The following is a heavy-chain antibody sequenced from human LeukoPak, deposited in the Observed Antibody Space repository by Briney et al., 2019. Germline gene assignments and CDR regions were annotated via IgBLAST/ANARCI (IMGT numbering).Heavy chain of an antibody. CDR3: ARDVYSSSSYYYYYYYMDV. V-gene: IGHV1-18*01. CDR2: ISAYNGNT. D-gene: IGHD6-13*01. J-gene: IGHJ6*03. CDR1: GYTFTSYG. Sequence: ASVKVSCKASGYTFTSYGISWVRQAPGQGLEWMGWISAYNGNTKYAQKLQGRVTMTTDTSTSTAYMELRSLRSDDTAVYHCARDVYSSSSYYYYYYYMDVWGKGTTVTVSS.